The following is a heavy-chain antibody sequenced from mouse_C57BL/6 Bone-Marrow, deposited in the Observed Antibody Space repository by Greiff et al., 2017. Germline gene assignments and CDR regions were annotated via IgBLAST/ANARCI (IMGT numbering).Heavy chain of an antibody. D-gene: IGHD6-1*01. CDR1: GYTFTNYW. CDR3: ARLDAYYFDY. J-gene: IGHJ2*01. V-gene: IGHV1-63*01. Sequence: QVQLQQSGAELVRPGTSVTMSCKASGYTFTNYWIGWAKQRPGHGLEWIGDIYPGGGYTNYNEKFKGKATLTADKSSSPAYMQFSSLTSEDSAIYYCARLDAYYFDYWGQGTTRTVSS. CDR2: IYPGGGYT.